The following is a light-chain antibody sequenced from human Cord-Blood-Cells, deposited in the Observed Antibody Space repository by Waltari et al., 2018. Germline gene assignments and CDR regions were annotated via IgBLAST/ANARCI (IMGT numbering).Light chain of an antibody. CDR3: QQSYSTPPYT. V-gene: IGKV1-39*01. Sequence: DIQIPQSPSSLYAAVGDRVTITCRASQSISSYLNWYQQKPGKAPKLLIYAASSLQSGVPSRFSGSGSGTDFTLTISSLQPEDFATYYCQQSYSTPPYTFGQGTKLEIK. CDR1: QSISSY. CDR2: AAS. J-gene: IGKJ2*01.